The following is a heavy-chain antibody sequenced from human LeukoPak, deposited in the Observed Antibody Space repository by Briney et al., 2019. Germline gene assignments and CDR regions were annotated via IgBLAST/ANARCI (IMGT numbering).Heavy chain of an antibody. V-gene: IGHV4-59*08. CDR3: AGHHPRNTVDF. Sequence: SETLSLTCTVSGGSISTYYWSWIRQPPGRGLEWIGYIYDSGSTNYNPSLKSRVTISVDTSKKQFSLKLSSVTAADTAVYYCAGHHPRNTVDFWGQGTLVTVSS. CDR1: GGSISTYY. CDR2: IYDSGST. D-gene: IGHD2-8*02. J-gene: IGHJ4*02.